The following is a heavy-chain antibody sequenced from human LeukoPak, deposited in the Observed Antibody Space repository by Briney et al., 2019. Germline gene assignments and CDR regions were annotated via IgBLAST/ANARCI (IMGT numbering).Heavy chain of an antibody. D-gene: IGHD3-22*01. V-gene: IGHV3-30*03. CDR1: GFTFSSYG. CDR3: ARDRGYYYDSSGYFDY. CDR2: ISYDGSNK. J-gene: IGHJ4*02. Sequence: GRSLRLSCAASGFTFSSYGMHWVRQAPGKGLEWVAVISYDGSNKYYADSVKGRFTISRDNSKNTLYLQMNSLRSEDTAVYYCARDRGYYYDSSGYFDYWGQGTLVTVSS.